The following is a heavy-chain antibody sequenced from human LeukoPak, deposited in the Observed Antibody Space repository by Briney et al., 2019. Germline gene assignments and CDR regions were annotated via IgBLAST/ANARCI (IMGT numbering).Heavy chain of an antibody. D-gene: IGHD3-3*01. CDR1: GYSISSGYY. CDR2: IYYSGRT. J-gene: IGHJ4*02. Sequence: PSETLSLTCAVSGYSISSGYYWGWIRQPPRKGLVGLGGIYYSGRTYYNPSLQSRVTISADTSKNQFSLTRSSVTAADTAVYYCARGLRRRFLEWLPRYYFDYWGQGTLVTVSS. CDR3: ARGLRRRFLEWLPRYYFDY. V-gene: IGHV4-38-2*01.